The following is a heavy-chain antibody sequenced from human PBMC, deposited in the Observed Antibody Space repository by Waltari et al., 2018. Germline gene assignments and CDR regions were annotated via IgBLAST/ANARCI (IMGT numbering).Heavy chain of an antibody. Sequence: QVQLQRWGAGLLKPSETLSLTCAVYGGSFSGYYWSWIRQPPGKGLEWIGEINHSGSTNYNPSLKSRVTISVDTSKNQFSLKLSSVTAADTAVYYCARQATGTFYFDYWGQGTLVTVSS. V-gene: IGHV4-34*01. CDR2: INHSGST. CDR3: ARQATGTFYFDY. CDR1: GGSFSGYY. J-gene: IGHJ4*02. D-gene: IGHD1-1*01.